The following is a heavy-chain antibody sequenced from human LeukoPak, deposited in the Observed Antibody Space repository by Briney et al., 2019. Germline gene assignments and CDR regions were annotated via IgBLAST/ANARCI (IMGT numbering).Heavy chain of an antibody. V-gene: IGHV6-1*01. Sequence: SQTLSLTCAISGDSVSSNSAAWNWIRQSPSRGLEWLGRTYYRSKWYNDYAVSAKSRITINPDTSKNQFSLQLNSVTSEDTAVYYCASSIVATTGDYYYYGMDVWGQGTTVTVSS. D-gene: IGHD5-12*01. J-gene: IGHJ6*02. CDR3: ASSIVATTGDYYYYGMDV. CDR1: GDSVSSNSAA. CDR2: TYYRSKWYN.